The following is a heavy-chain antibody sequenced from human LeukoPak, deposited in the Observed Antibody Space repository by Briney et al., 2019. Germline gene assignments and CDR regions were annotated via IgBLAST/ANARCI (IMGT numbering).Heavy chain of an antibody. CDR2: ISGSGDNT. D-gene: IGHD4-17*01. V-gene: IGHV3-23*01. Sequence: GGSLRLSCAASGFTFSTYAMSWVRQAPGKGLEWVSSISGSGDNTYYADSVKGRFTISRDNSKNTLYLQMNSLRAEDTAGYYCAKGRNDYGDAALNYWGQGTLVTVSS. CDR3: AKGRNDYGDAALNY. J-gene: IGHJ4*02. CDR1: GFTFSTYA.